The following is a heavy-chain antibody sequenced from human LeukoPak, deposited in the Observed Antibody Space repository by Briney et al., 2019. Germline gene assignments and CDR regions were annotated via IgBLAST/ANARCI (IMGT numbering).Heavy chain of an antibody. CDR1: GYTFTSYG. CDR2: ISAYNGNT. J-gene: IGHJ4*02. CDR3: LSTLLGRWDY. Sequence: GASVKVSCKASGYTFTSYGISWVRQAPGQGLEWMGWISAYNGNTNYAQKFQGRVTMTRNTSISTAYMELSSLRSEDTAVYYCLSTLLGRWDYWGQGTLVTVSS. D-gene: IGHD1-26*01. V-gene: IGHV1-18*04.